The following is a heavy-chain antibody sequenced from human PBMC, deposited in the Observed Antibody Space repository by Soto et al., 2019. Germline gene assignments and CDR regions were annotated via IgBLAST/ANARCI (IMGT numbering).Heavy chain of an antibody. Sequence: QVQLVQSGAEVKKPGSSVKVSCKASGGTFSSYTISWVRQAPGQGLEWMGRIIPILGIANYAQKFQGRVTITADKSTSTAYMELSSLRSEDTAVYSCARGLDYGDYVDYWGQGTLVTVSS. CDR1: GGTFSSYT. CDR3: ARGLDYGDYVDY. J-gene: IGHJ4*02. D-gene: IGHD4-17*01. V-gene: IGHV1-69*02. CDR2: IIPILGIA.